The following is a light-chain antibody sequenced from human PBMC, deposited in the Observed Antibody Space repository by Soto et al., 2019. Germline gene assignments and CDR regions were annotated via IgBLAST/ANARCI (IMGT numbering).Light chain of an antibody. V-gene: IGKV3-20*01. CDR2: SVS. CDR1: QTVTSGY. J-gene: IGKJ1*01. CDR3: QVYGSSSKT. Sequence: EIVLTQSPDTLSLSPGERATLSCRASQTVTSGYLAWYQQKPGQAPRLLMYSVSTGATGIPDRFSGSGSGTDLTLTISRLEPEDFAVYFCQVYGSSSKTFGQGTRVEFK.